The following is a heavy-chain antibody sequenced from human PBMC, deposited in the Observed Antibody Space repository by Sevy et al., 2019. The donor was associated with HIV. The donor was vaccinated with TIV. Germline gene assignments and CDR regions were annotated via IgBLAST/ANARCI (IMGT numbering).Heavy chain of an antibody. CDR1: GYTFTGYY. CDR3: TRSAAEAKNFYCGGDCYSDY. CDR2: INPKSGGT. J-gene: IGHJ4*02. Sequence: ASVKVSCKASGYTFTGYYLHWVRQAPGQGLEWMGWINPKSGGTNYAPKFLGRVTMTRDTSISTASMELSRLRSDDTAVYYCTRSAAEAKNFYCGGDCYSDYWGQGTLVTVSS. V-gene: IGHV1-2*02. D-gene: IGHD2-21*02.